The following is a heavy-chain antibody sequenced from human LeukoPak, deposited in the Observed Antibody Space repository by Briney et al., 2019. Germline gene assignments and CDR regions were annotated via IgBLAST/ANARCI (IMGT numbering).Heavy chain of an antibody. CDR2: ISGSGSST. CDR3: ATSFGPVIAAAGTGAD. V-gene: IGHV3-23*01. CDR1: GFTFRSYA. D-gene: IGHD6-13*01. Sequence: GGSLRLSCAASGFTFRSYAMNWVRQAPGKGLEWVSVISGSGSSTYYADSVKGRFTISRDNSKNTLYLQMNSLRAEDTAVYYCATSFGPVIAAAGTGADWGQGTLVTVSS. J-gene: IGHJ4*02.